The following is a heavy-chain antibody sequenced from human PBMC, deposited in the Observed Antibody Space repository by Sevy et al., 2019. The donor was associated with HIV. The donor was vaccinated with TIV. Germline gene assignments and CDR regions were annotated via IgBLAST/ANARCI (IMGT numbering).Heavy chain of an antibody. V-gene: IGHV2-5*02. CDR1: GFSLNTSGVG. J-gene: IGHJ4*02. D-gene: IGHD4-4*01. CDR2: IFWDDEK. Sequence: SGPTLVKPAQTHTLTCSFSGFSLNTSGVGVGWIRLPPGKALEWLALIFWDDEKRYSPPLKNRLTIPKDTSKNQVVLTMTNMDPVDTATYYCARFLKGDYTNYFDSWDQGSLVTVSS. CDR3: ARFLKGDYTNYFDS.